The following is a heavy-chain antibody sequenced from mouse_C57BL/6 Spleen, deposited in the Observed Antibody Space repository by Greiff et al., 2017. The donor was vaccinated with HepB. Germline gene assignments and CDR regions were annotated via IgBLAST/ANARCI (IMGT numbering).Heavy chain of an antibody. CDR1: GFTFSDYY. CDR3: ARLGSSYGDWYFDV. J-gene: IGHJ1*03. V-gene: IGHV5-12*01. CDR2: ISNGGGST. Sequence: DVKLVESGGGLVQPGGSLKLSCAASGFTFSDYYMYWVRQTPEKRLEWVAYISNGGGSTYYPDTVKGRFTISRDNAKNTLYLKMSRLKSEDTAMYYCARLGSSYGDWYFDVWGTGTTVTVSS. D-gene: IGHD1-1*01.